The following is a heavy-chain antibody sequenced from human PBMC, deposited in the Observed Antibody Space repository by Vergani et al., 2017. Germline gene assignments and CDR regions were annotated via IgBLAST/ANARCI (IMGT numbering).Heavy chain of an antibody. CDR3: ARDGXRYVDWRGWYFDL. Sequence: QVQLQESGPGLVKPSQTLALTCTVSGGPISSDGFYWSWIRQPPGKGLEWIGYIYHSGSTYYNPSLKSRLTMSVDTSKNQFSLNMSSVTAEDTAVYYCARDGXRYVDWRGWYFDLWGRGTLVTVSS. D-gene: IGHD3-9*01. CDR1: GGPISSDGFY. V-gene: IGHV4-30-4*08. CDR2: IYHSGST. J-gene: IGHJ2*01.